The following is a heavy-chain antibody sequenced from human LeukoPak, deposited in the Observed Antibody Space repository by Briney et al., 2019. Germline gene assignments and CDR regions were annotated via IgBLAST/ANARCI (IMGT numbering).Heavy chain of an antibody. V-gene: IGHV4-59*01. J-gene: IGHJ4*02. CDR2: IYYSGST. CDR3: ARTGSSWYKYFDY. Sequence: SETLSPTCTVSGRSISSYYWSWIRQPPGKGLEWIGYIYYSGSTNYNPSLKSRVTISVDTSKNQFSLKLSSVTAADTAVYYCARTGSSWYKYFDYWGQGTLVTVSS. CDR1: GRSISSYY. D-gene: IGHD6-13*01.